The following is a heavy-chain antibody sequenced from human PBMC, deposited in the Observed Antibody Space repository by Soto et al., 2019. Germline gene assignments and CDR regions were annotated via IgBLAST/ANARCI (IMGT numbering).Heavy chain of an antibody. J-gene: IGHJ6*02. V-gene: IGHV3-7*03. CDR2: IKEDGSEK. CDR1: GFTFSSSW. CDR3: TRKRFGMDV. Sequence: GGSLRLSCAASGFTFSSSWMSWVRQAPGKGLEWVANIKEDGSEKDYVDPVKGRFTIARDNAKNSLYLQMNNLRAEDTAVYFCTRKRFGMDVWGQGTTVTVSS.